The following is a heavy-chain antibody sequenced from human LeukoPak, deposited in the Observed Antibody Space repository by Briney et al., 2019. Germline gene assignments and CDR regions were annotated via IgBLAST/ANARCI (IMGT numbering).Heavy chain of an antibody. CDR3: ARGGVGYSYGGYFDY. J-gene: IGHJ4*02. D-gene: IGHD5-18*01. Sequence: SVKVSCKASGYTFTGYDINWVRQATGQGLEWMGGIIPIFGTANYAQKFQGRVTITADESTSTAYMELSSLRSEDTAVYYCARGGVGYSYGGYFDYWGQGTLVTVSS. CDR1: GYTFTGYD. V-gene: IGHV1-69*13. CDR2: IIPIFGTA.